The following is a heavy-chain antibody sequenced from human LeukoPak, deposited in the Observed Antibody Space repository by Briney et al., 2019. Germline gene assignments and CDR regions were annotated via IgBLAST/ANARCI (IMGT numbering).Heavy chain of an antibody. V-gene: IGHV4-31*03. CDR2: IYYSGST. D-gene: IGHD3-22*01. CDR3: ARDVGYYDSSSPQTPRQHWYFDL. CDR1: GGSVSSGDYY. Sequence: PSETLSLTCTVSGGSVSSGDYYWNWIRQHPGKGLEWIGNIYYSGSTYYKTSLKSRVTISVDTSKNQFSLELSSVTAADTAVYYCARDVGYYDSSSPQTPRQHWYFDLWGRGTLVTVSS. J-gene: IGHJ2*01.